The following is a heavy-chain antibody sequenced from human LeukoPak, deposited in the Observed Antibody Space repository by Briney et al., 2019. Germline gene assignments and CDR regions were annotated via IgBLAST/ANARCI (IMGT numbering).Heavy chain of an antibody. CDR3: ARDAPYSGSSFDY. CDR2: ISSSGSTI. V-gene: IGHV3-11*01. Sequence: PGGSLRLSCAASGSTFSDYYMSWIRQAPGKGLEWVSYISSSGSTIYYADSVKGRFTISRDNAKNSLYLQMNSLRAEDTAVYYCARDAPYSGSSFDYWGQGTLVTVSS. CDR1: GSTFSDYY. D-gene: IGHD1-26*01. J-gene: IGHJ4*02.